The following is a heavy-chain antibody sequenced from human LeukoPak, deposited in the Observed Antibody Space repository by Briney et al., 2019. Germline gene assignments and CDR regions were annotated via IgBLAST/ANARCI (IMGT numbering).Heavy chain of an antibody. V-gene: IGHV3-30*03. J-gene: IGHJ4*02. CDR3: ARESVGELLGPFDY. CDR2: ISYDGSNK. Sequence: GSLRLSCAASGFTFSSYGMHWVRQAPGKGLEWVAVISYDGSNKYYADSVKGRFTISRDNSKNTLYLQMNSLRAEDTAVYYCARESVGELLGPFDYWGQGTLVTVSS. D-gene: IGHD3-10*01. CDR1: GFTFSSYG.